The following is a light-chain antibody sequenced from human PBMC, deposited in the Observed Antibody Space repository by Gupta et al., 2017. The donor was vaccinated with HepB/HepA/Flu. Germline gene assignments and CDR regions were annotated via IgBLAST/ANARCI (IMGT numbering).Light chain of an antibody. CDR3: NSRDSSGNHWV. CDR2: GKN. CDR1: SLRSYY. J-gene: IGLJ3*02. V-gene: IGLV3-19*01. Sequence: SSALPQDPAVSVALGQTVRITCQGDSLRSYYATWYQQKPGQAPVLVIYGKNNRPSGIPDRFSGSSSGNTASLTITGAQAEDEADYYCNSRDSSGNHWVFGGGTKLTVL.